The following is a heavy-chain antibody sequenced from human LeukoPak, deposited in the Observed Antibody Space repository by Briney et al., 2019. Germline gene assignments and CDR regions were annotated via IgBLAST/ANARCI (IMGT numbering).Heavy chain of an antibody. J-gene: IGHJ6*02. V-gene: IGHV3-74*01. CDR1: GFTFTSYW. CDR3: ARGRYYGMDV. CDR2: VNSDGSST. Sequence: GGSLRLSCAASGFTFTSYWMNWVRQAPGKGLGWVSRVNSDGSSTTYADSVKGRFTISRDNAKNTLYLQMNSLRAEDTAVYYCARGRYYGMDVWGQGTTVTVSS.